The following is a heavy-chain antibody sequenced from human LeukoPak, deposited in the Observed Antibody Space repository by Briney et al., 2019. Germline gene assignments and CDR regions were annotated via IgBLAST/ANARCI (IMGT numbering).Heavy chain of an antibody. CDR1: GLTFSDYY. J-gene: IGHJ4*02. V-gene: IGHV3-23*01. Sequence: GGSLRLSCAASGLTFSDYYMSWVRQAPGKGLEWVSAISGSGGSTYYADSVKGRFTISRDNSKNTLYLQMDSLRAEDTAVYYCAKEGNYSSPWDYWGQGTLVTVSS. CDR3: AKEGNYSSPWDY. CDR2: ISGSGGST. D-gene: IGHD4-11*01.